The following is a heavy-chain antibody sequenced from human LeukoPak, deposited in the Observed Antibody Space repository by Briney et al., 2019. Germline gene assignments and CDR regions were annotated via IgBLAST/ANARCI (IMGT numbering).Heavy chain of an antibody. CDR1: GGTLSSYA. J-gene: IGHJ4*02. CDR3: ASLNSYGKKYYFDY. D-gene: IGHD5-18*01. Sequence: SVKVSCKASGGTLSSYAISWVRQAPGQGLEWMGGIIPIFGTANYAQKFQGRVTITTDESTSTAYMELSSLRSEDTAVYYCASLNSYGKKYYFDYWGQGTLVTVSS. CDR2: IIPIFGTA. V-gene: IGHV1-69*05.